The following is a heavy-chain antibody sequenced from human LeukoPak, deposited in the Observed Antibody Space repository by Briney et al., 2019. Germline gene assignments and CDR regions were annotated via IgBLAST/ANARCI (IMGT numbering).Heavy chain of an antibody. CDR3: AREGDFWSGYNFDY. D-gene: IGHD3-3*01. V-gene: IGHV3-74*01. CDR2: INSDGSST. J-gene: IGHJ4*02. Sequence: GGSLRLSCAASGFTFSSYWMHWVRQAPGKGLVWVSRINSDGSSTSYADSVKGRFTIPRDNAKNTLYLQMNSLRAEDTAVYYCAREGDFWSGYNFDYWGQGTLVTVSS. CDR1: GFTFSSYW.